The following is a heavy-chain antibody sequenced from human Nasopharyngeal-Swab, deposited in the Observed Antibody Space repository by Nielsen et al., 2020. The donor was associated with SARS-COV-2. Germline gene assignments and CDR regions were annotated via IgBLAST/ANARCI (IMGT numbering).Heavy chain of an antibody. CDR3: ARVPKLPNLNYYYYYMDV. V-gene: IGHV4-30-4*08. D-gene: IGHD1-7*01. Sequence: SETLSLTCTVSGGSISSGDYYWSWIHQPPGKGLEWIGYIYYSGSTYYNPSLKSRVTISVDTSKNQFSLKLSSVTAADTAVYYCARVPKLPNLNYYYYYMDVWGKGTTVTVSS. CDR2: IYYSGST. J-gene: IGHJ6*03. CDR1: GGSISSGDYY.